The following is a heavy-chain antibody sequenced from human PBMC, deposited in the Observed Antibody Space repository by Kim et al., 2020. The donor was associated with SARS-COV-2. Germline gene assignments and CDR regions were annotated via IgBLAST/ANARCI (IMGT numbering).Heavy chain of an antibody. D-gene: IGHD2-15*01. J-gene: IGHJ4*02. CDR3: ARAGDLVAATRLFDY. V-gene: IGHV1-46*01. Sequence: QKFQGRVTMTRDTSTSTVYMELSSLRSEDTAVYYCARAGDLVAATRLFDYWGQGTLVTVSS.